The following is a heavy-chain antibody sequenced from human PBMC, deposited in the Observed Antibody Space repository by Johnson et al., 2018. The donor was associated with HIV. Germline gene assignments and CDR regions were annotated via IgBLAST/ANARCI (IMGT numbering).Heavy chain of an antibody. D-gene: IGHD3-16*01. V-gene: IGHV3-13*01. CDR1: GFIFSSYD. J-gene: IGHJ3*02. CDR3: AKDGPFGSGIDASDI. Sequence: VQLVESGGGLVQPGGSLRLSCAASGFIFSSYDMHWVRQATGRGLEWVSGIGTTGDRYYADSVKGRFTISRDNSKQTVYLQMNSLRGEDTAVYYCAKDGPFGSGIDASDIWGQGTMVTVSS. CDR2: IGTTGDR.